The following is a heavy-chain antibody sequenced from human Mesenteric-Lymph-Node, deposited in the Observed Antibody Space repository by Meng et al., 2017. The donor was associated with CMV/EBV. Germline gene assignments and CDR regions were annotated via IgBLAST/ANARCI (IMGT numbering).Heavy chain of an antibody. CDR2: TRNKANSYTT. V-gene: IGHV3-72*01. Sequence: GESLKISCAASGFTFSDHYMDWVRQAPGKGLDWVGRTRNKANSYTTEYAASVKGRFTISRDDSKNSLYLQMNSLKTEDTAVYYCARDGPLVGATNEIGGYFDLWGRGTLVTVSS. CDR3: ARDGPLVGATNEIGGYFDL. J-gene: IGHJ2*01. D-gene: IGHD1-26*01. CDR1: GFTFSDHY.